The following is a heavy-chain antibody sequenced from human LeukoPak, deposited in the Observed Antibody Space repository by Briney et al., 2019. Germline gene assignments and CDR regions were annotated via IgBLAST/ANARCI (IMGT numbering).Heavy chain of an antibody. CDR3: ARDDGIVGANDAFDI. J-gene: IGHJ3*02. CDR1: GFTFSSYG. D-gene: IGHD1-26*01. CDR2: IRYDGSNK. V-gene: IGHV3-30*02. Sequence: GGSLRLSCAASGFTFSSYGMHWVRQAPGKGLEWVAFIRYDGSNKYYADSVKGRFTISRDNSKNTLYLQMNSLRAEDTAVYYCARDDGIVGANDAFDIWGQGTMVTVSS.